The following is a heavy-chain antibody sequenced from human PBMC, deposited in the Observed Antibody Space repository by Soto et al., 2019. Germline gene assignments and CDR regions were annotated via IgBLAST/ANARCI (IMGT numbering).Heavy chain of an antibody. J-gene: IGHJ4*02. V-gene: IGHV3-21*01. CDR1: GFTFSSYS. D-gene: IGHD3-22*01. Sequence: VQLVESGGGLVKPGGSLRLSCAASGFTFSSYSMNWVRQAPGKGLEWVSSISSSSSYIYYADSVKGRFTISRDNAKNSLYLQMNSLRAEDTAVYYCARDGDSSGYYRNSTIGEAFFDYWGQGTLVTVSS. CDR2: ISSSSSYI. CDR3: ARDGDSSGYYRNSTIGEAFFDY.